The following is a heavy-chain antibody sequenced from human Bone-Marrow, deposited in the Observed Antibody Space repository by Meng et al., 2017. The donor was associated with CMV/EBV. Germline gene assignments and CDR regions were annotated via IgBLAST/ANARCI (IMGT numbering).Heavy chain of an antibody. CDR1: GFTFSSYW. J-gene: IGHJ4*02. CDR3: ARRSVRELDGWDY. Sequence: GESLKISCAASGFTFSSYWMSWVRQAPGKGLEWVANIKQDGSEKYYVDSVKGRFTISRDNAKNSLYLQMNSLRAEDTAVYYCARRSVRELDGWDYWGQGTLVTVSS. CDR2: IKQDGSEK. D-gene: IGHD1-26*01. V-gene: IGHV3-7*01.